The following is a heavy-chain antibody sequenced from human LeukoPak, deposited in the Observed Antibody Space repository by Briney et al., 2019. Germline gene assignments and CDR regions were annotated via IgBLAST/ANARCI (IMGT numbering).Heavy chain of an antibody. CDR3: ARQVSGTFDY. D-gene: IGHD1-1*01. CDR1: GYTFTSHA. CDR2: INAGNGNT. V-gene: IGHV1-3*01. J-gene: IGHJ4*02. Sequence: ASVKVSCKASGYTFTSHAMHWVRQAPGQRPEWMGWINAGNGNTKYSQKFQGRVTITRDTSASTAYMELSSLKSEDTAVYYCARQVSGTFDYWGQGTLVTVSS.